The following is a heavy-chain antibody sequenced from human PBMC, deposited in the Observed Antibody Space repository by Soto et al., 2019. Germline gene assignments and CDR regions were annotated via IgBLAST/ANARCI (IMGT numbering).Heavy chain of an antibody. CDR2: KPYIGSP. D-gene: IGHD3-10*01. Sequence: QVQLQESGPGLVKPSETLSLTCTVSGDSVSRGSYHWSWIRQPPGKGLEWIGFKPYIGSPEYNPSLKSRVLISLDTSKNQLSLKVTSVTAADTAEYYCARIGWGGDSWGPGTLVIVSS. J-gene: IGHJ4*02. CDR1: GDSVSRGSYH. V-gene: IGHV4-61*01. CDR3: ARIGWGGDS.